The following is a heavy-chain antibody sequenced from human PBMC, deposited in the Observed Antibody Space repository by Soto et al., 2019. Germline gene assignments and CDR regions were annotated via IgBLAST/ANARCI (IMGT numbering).Heavy chain of an antibody. V-gene: IGHV3-7*02. J-gene: IGHJ4*02. Sequence: PGGSLRLSCAASGFTFSRYWMSWVRQAPGKGLEWVANIKQDGSEKYYVDSVKGRFTISRDNAKNSLYLQMNSLRAEDTAVYYCAGRIAAAGNESLWGQGTLVTVSS. D-gene: IGHD6-13*01. CDR1: GFTFSRYW. CDR3: AGRIAAAGNESL. CDR2: IKQDGSEK.